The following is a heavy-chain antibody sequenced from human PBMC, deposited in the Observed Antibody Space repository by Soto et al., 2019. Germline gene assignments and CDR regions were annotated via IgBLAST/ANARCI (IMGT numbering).Heavy chain of an antibody. Sequence: SETLSLTCTVSGGSISSYYWSWIRQPAGKGLAWIGRIYTSGSTNYNPSLKSRVTMSVDTSKNQFSLKLSSVTAADTAVYYCASTRYYDSSGYSPSYYYYGMDVWGQGTTVTVSS. J-gene: IGHJ6*02. V-gene: IGHV4-4*07. CDR2: IYTSGST. D-gene: IGHD3-22*01. CDR1: GGSISSYY. CDR3: ASTRYYDSSGYSPSYYYYGMDV.